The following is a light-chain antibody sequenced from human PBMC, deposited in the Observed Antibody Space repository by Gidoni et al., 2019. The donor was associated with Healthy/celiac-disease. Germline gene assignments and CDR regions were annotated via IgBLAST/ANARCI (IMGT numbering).Light chain of an antibody. V-gene: IGLV1-44*01. CDR1: RSNIGSNT. J-gene: IGLJ2*01. CDR2: SNN. Sequence: QSVLTQPPSPSGTPGQRVTISCSGSRSNIGSNTVIWYQQLPGTAPKPLIYSNNQRPSGVPDRFSGSKSGTSASLAISGLQSEDEADYYCAAWDDSLNGVVFGGGTKLTVL. CDR3: AAWDDSLNGVV.